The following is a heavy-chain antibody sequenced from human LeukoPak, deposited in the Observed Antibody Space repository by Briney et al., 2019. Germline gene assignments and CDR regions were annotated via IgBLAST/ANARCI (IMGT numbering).Heavy chain of an antibody. CDR3: AKDIGADWNYAPYYFDH. D-gene: IGHD1-7*01. CDR1: GFTFDDYA. Sequence: PGRSLRLSCAASGFTFDDYAMHWVRQAPGKGLEWVSGISWNSGSIGYADSVKGRFTISRDNAKNSLYLQMNSLRAEDMALYYCAKDIGADWNYAPYYFDHWGQGTLVTVSS. V-gene: IGHV3-9*03. CDR2: ISWNSGSI. J-gene: IGHJ4*02.